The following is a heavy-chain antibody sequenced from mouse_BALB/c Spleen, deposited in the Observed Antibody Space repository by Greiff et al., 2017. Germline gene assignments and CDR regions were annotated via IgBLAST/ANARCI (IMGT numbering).Heavy chain of an antibody. CDR2: ISNLAYSI. Sequence: EVKLVESGGGLVQPGGSRKLSCAASGFTFSDYGMAWVRQAPGKGPEWVAFISNLAYSIYYADTVTGRFTISRENAKNTLYLEMSSLRSEDTAMYYCARARETPYFDYWGQGTTLTVAS. CDR1: GFTFSDYG. CDR3: ARARETPYFDY. V-gene: IGHV5-15*02. J-gene: IGHJ2*01.